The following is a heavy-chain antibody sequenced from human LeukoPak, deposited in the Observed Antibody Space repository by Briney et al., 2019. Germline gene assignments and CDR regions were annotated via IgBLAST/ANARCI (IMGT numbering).Heavy chain of an antibody. CDR3: ARDRAGAAAGTRPEYFQH. CDR2: INPNSGGT. D-gene: IGHD6-13*01. Sequence: ASVKVSCKASGYTLTGYYMHWVRQAPGQGLEWMGLINPNSGGTNYAQKFQGWVTMTRDTSISTAYMELSRLRSDDTAVYYCARDRAGAAAGTRPEYFQHWGQGTLVTVSS. CDR1: GYTLTGYY. V-gene: IGHV1-2*04. J-gene: IGHJ1*01.